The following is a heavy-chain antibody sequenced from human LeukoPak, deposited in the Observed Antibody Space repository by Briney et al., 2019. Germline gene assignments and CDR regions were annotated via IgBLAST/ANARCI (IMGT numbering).Heavy chain of an antibody. Sequence: GGSLRLSCAASGFTFSSYWMTWVRQAPGKGLQWVANIKHDGSEGFYVDSVKGRFTISRDNAKNSVYLQMNSLRAEDTAVYYCAKIGGGSYWEYYFDYWGQGTLVTVSS. J-gene: IGHJ4*02. D-gene: IGHD1-26*01. V-gene: IGHV3-7*03. CDR3: AKIGGGSYWEYYFDY. CDR2: IKHDGSEG. CDR1: GFTFSSYW.